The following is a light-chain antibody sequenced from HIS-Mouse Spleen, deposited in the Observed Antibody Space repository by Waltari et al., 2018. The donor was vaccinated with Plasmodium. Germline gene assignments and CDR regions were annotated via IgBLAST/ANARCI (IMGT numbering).Light chain of an antibody. CDR3: GTWDSSLSAGVV. CDR2: ENN. CDR1: SSNIGNNY. Sequence: QSVLTQPPSVSAAPGQKVTISCSGSSSNIGNNYVSWYQQLPGTAPKLLIYENNKRPARIPDRFSGSKSGTSATLGITGLQTGDEADYYCGTWDSSLSAGVVFGGGTKLTVL. V-gene: IGLV1-51*01. J-gene: IGLJ2*01.